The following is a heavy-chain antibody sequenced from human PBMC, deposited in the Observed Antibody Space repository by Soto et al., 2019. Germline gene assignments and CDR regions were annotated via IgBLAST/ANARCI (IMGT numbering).Heavy chain of an antibody. V-gene: IGHV3-23*01. CDR3: AKEQFPLNYDFWSGYYKGLDY. J-gene: IGHJ4*02. CDR2: ISGSGGST. CDR1: GFTFSSYA. Sequence: PGGSLRLSCAASGFTFSSYAMSWVRQAPGKGLEWVSAISGSGGSTYYADSVKGRFTISRDNSKNTLYLQMNSLRAEDTAVYYCAKEQFPLNYDFWSGYYKGLDYWGQGTLVTVSS. D-gene: IGHD3-3*01.